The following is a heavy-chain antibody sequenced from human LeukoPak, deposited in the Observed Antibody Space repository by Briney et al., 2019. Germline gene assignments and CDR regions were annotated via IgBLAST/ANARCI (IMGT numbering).Heavy chain of an antibody. V-gene: IGHV4-59*01. CDR1: GGSISSYY. CDR3: ARETSARAKRYYYYYYMDV. J-gene: IGHJ6*03. Sequence: SETLSLTCTVSGGSISSYYWSWIRQPPGKGLEWIGYIYHSGSTNYNPSLKSRVTISVDTSRNQFSLKLSSVTAADTAVYYCARETSARAKRYYYYYYMDVWGKGTTVTVSS. CDR2: IYHSGST. D-gene: IGHD6-6*01.